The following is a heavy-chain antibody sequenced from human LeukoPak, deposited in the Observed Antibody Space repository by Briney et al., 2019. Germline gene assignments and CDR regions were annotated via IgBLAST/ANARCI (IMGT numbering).Heavy chain of an antibody. D-gene: IGHD2-15*01. J-gene: IGHJ6*04. CDR1: GFTFSSYA. CDR3: ARPTGIYYYYYYGMDV. CDR2: ISYDGSNK. V-gene: IGHV3-30*04. Sequence: GRSLRLTCAASGFTFSSYAMHWVRQAPGKGLEWVAVISYDGSNKYYADSMKGRFTISRDNSKNTLYLQMNSLRAEDTAVYYCARPTGIYYYYYYGMDVWGKGTTVTVSS.